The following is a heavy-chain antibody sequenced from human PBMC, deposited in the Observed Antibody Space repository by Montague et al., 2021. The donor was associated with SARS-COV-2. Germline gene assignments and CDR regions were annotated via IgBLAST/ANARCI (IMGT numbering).Heavy chain of an antibody. CDR3: VRLRTYYSDGSGYYFDY. CDR2: IVISSDHT. V-gene: IGHV3-21*01. D-gene: IGHD3-22*01. CDR1: GFSFKDYN. J-gene: IGHJ4*02. Sequence: SLRLSCAASGFSFKDYNMNWVRQAPGKGLEWVSSIVISSDHTYYGDSVRGRFTISRDNTKDSLYLQMNSLRAEDTAVYYCVRLRTYYSDGSGYYFDYWGQGTLVAVSS.